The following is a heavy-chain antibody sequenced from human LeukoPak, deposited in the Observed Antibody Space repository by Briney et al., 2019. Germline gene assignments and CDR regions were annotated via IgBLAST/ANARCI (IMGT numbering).Heavy chain of an antibody. CDR3: ASRPRDAAALDY. Sequence: PGGSLRLSCVASGFTVSGVYMSWVRQAPGQGLDWVSVIYSVDSTYYAGSVKGRFTISRDNSKNTLNLQMNSLRAEDTAVYYCASRPRDAAALDYWGQGTLVTVSS. D-gene: IGHD6-13*01. CDR1: GFTVSGVY. CDR2: IYSVDST. J-gene: IGHJ4*02. V-gene: IGHV3-53*01.